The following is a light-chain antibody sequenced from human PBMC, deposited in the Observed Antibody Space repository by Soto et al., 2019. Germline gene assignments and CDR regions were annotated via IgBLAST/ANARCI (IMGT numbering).Light chain of an antibody. Sequence: SYELTQPPSVSVSPGQTATITCSGDNLGNKFASWYQQRPGQSPVLVIYRHTKRPSGIPERFSGSISGNTASLTIGGTQAMDEADYYCQAWDSGSGVYVFGGGTKLTVL. CDR1: NLGNKF. V-gene: IGLV3-1*01. CDR3: QAWDSGSGVYV. CDR2: RHT. J-gene: IGLJ1*01.